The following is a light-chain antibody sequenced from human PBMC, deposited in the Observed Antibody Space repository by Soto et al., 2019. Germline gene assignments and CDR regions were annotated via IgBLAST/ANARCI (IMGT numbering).Light chain of an antibody. J-gene: IGKJ1*01. CDR2: DAS. V-gene: IGKV1-5*01. CDR3: QQSYSILSWT. CDR1: QSISRW. Sequence: DIQITHSPSTLSSSVVYRVTITCRASQSISRWLAWYQQKPGKAPNLLIYDASSLESGVPSRFSGSGSGTEFTLTINGLQPEDFATYYCQQSYSILSWTFGQGTKVDIK.